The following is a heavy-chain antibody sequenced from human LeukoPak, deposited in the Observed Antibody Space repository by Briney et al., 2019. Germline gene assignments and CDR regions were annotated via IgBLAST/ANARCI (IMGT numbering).Heavy chain of an antibody. D-gene: IGHD3-22*01. CDR3: AKDPNYYDSSGYYGLGAFDI. CDR2: ISYDGSNK. J-gene: IGHJ3*02. Sequence: GGSLRLSCAASGFTFSSYAMHWVRQAPGKGLEWVAVISYDGSNKYYADSVKGRFTISRDNSKNTLYLQMNSLRAEDTAVYYCAKDPNYYDSSGYYGLGAFDIWGQGTMVTVSS. V-gene: IGHV3-30-3*01. CDR1: GFTFSSYA.